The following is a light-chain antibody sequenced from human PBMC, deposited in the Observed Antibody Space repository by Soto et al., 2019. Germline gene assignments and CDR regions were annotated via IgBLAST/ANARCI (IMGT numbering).Light chain of an antibody. CDR1: QTISNW. V-gene: IGKV1-5*01. J-gene: IGKJ1*01. CDR3: QQYDSYSWT. CDR2: DVS. Sequence: DIQMTQSPSTLSASVGDRVIITCRASQTISNWLAWYQHKPGKAPKLLIYDVSSLESGVPSRFSGSGSGTEFILTISSLQPDDFATYYCQQYDSYSWTFGQGTKVDIK.